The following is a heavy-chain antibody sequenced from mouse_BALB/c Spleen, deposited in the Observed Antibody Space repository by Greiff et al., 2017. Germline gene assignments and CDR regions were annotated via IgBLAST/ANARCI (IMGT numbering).Heavy chain of an antibody. CDR3: ARDRGYYYGSSYVFYAMDY. CDR2: IWGDGST. J-gene: IGHJ4*01. D-gene: IGHD1-1*01. Sequence: VKLVESGPGLVAPSQSLSITCTVSGFSLTSYGVNWVRQPPGKGLEWLGMIWGDGSTDYNSALKSRLSISKDNSKSQVFLKMNSLQTDDTARYYCARDRGYYYGSSYVFYAMDYWGQGTSVTVSS. V-gene: IGHV2-6-7*01. CDR1: GFSLTSYG.